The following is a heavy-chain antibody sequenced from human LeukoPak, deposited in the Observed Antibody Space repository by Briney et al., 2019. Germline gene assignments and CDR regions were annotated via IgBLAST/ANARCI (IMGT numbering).Heavy chain of an antibody. Sequence: GGSLRLSCAASGFIFTNYFMSWVRQAPGKGLEWVASIKHDGSEKYYVDSVRGRFTISRDNSKNTLYLQMNSLRAEDTAVYYCAKGEAAAGYYFDYWGQGTLVTVSS. CDR2: IKHDGSEK. D-gene: IGHD6-13*01. CDR1: GFIFTNYF. CDR3: AKGEAAAGYYFDY. V-gene: IGHV3-7*03. J-gene: IGHJ4*02.